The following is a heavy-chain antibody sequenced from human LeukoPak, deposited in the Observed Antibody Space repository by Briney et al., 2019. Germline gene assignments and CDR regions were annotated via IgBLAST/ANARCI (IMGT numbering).Heavy chain of an antibody. CDR2: IIPIFGTA. Sequence: SVKVSCKASGGTSSSYAISWVRQAPGQGLEWMGGIIPIFGTANYAQKFQGRVTITTDESTSTAYMELSSLRSEDTAVYYCARVPEYSSSEVGYFDYWGQGTLVTVSS. CDR3: ARVPEYSSSEVGYFDY. V-gene: IGHV1-69*05. CDR1: GGTSSSYA. J-gene: IGHJ4*02. D-gene: IGHD6-6*01.